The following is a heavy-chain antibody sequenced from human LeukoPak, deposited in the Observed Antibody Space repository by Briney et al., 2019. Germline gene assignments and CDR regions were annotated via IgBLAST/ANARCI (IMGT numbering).Heavy chain of an antibody. V-gene: IGHV3-33*01. D-gene: IGHD3-10*02. Sequence: GGSLRLSCAASGFTFNNYAMHWVRPAPGQGLEWVALIWHDGSYKFYSNSVRGQFTISSDNTKNSVSIHMKRLKPKDAYVYYYAREILCSRNYLDIWGQGTLVTVSS. J-gene: IGHJ4*03. CDR1: GFTFNNYA. CDR2: IWHDGSYK. CDR3: AREILCSRNYLDI.